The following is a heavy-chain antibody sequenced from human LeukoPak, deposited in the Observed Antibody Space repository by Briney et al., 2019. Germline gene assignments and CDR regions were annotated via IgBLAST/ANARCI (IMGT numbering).Heavy chain of an antibody. V-gene: IGHV1-2*02. CDR2: INPNSGGT. D-gene: IGHD3-10*01. CDR1: GYTFTGYY. Sequence: ASVKVSCKASGYTFTGYYMHWVRQAPGQGLEWMGWINPNSGGTNYAQKFQGRVTMTRDTSISTAYTELSRLRSDDTAVYYCARDPMVRGSDWFDPWGQGTLVTVSS. CDR3: ARDPMVRGSDWFDP. J-gene: IGHJ5*02.